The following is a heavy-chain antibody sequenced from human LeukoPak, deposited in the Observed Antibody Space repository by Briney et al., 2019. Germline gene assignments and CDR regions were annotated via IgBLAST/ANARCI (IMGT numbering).Heavy chain of an antibody. CDR1: GFTFSSYW. CDR3: ARDLYYYYMDV. J-gene: IGHJ6*03. Sequence: GGSLRLSCAASGFTFSSYWMSWVRQAPGKGLECVADMNRDGSKEYYVDSVKGRFTISRDNAKNSLYLQMNSLRAEDTAVYYCARDLYYYYMDVWGKGTTVTVSS. V-gene: IGHV3-7*01. CDR2: MNRDGSKE.